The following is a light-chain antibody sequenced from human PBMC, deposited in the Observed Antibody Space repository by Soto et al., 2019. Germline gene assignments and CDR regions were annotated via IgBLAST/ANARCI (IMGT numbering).Light chain of an antibody. CDR1: SSDVGVYNY. CDR3: SSYTTTNTLWV. J-gene: IGLJ3*02. Sequence: QSALTQPRSVSGSPGQSVTISCTGTSSDVGVYNYVSWYQQYPGKAPKIMIYDVSKRPSGVPDRFSGSKSDNTASLTISGLQAEDEADYFCSSYTTTNTLWVFGGGTK. CDR2: DVS. V-gene: IGLV2-11*01.